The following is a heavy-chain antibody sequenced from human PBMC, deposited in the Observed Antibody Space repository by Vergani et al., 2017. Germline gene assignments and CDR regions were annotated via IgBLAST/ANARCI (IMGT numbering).Heavy chain of an antibody. D-gene: IGHD3-10*01. V-gene: IGHV4-4*07. J-gene: IGHJ6*03. CDR3: ARDVEDYGSGTGRRGYYYYMDV. CDR1: GGSISSYY. Sequence: QVQLQESGPGLVKPSETLSLTCTVSGGSISSYYWSWIRQPAGKGLEWIGRIYTSGSTNYNPSLKSRVTMSVDTSKNQFSLKLSSVTAADTAVYYCARDVEDYGSGTGRRGYYYYMDVWGKGTTVTVSS. CDR2: IYTSGST.